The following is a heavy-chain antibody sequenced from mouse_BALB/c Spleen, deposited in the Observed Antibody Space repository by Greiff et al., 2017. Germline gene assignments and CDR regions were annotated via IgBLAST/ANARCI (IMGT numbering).Heavy chain of an antibody. CDR2: IWRGGST. CDR1: GFSLTSYG. Sequence: VLLQQSGPSLVQPSQSLSITCTVSGFSLTSYGVHWVRQSPGKGLEWLGVIWRGGSTDYNAAFMSRLSTTKDNSKSQVFFKMNSLQADDTAIYYCAKEGNYDGYYRYFDVWGAGTTVTVSS. J-gene: IGHJ1*01. CDR3: AKEGNYDGYYRYFDV. D-gene: IGHD2-3*01. V-gene: IGHV2-5-1*01.